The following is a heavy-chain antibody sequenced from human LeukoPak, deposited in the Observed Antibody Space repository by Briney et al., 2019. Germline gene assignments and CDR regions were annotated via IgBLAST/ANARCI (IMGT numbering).Heavy chain of an antibody. D-gene: IGHD5-18*01. J-gene: IGHJ6*02. Sequence: PGGSLRLTCAASGFTFSDYYMSWIRQAPGKGLEWVSYISSSGSTIYYADSVKGRFTISRDNAKNSLYLQMNSLRAEDTAVYYCARDPPYSHGYYYGMDVWGQGTTVTVSS. CDR2: ISSSGSTI. V-gene: IGHV3-11*01. CDR3: ARDPPYSHGYYYGMDV. CDR1: GFTFSDYY.